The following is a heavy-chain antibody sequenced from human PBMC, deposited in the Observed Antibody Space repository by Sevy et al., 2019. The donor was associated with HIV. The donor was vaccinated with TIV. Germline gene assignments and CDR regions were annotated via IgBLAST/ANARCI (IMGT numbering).Heavy chain of an antibody. CDR1: GYTFTSYY. J-gene: IGHJ5*02. Sequence: ASVKVSCKASGYTFTSYYMHWVRQAPGQGLEWMGIINPSGGSTSYAQKFHGRVTMTRDTSTSTVYMELSSLRSEDTAVYYCARDHVTRFSRFDPWGQGTLVTVSS. CDR2: INPSGGST. D-gene: IGHD3-9*01. V-gene: IGHV1-46*03. CDR3: ARDHVTRFSRFDP.